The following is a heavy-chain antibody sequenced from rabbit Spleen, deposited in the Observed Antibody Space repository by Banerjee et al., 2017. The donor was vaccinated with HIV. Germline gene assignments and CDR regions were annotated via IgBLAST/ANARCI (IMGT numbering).Heavy chain of an antibody. D-gene: IGHD1-1*01. V-gene: IGHV1S45*01. Sequence: QEQLEESGGDLVQPEGSLTLTCKASGFSFSNKAVMCWVRQAPGKGLEWIACINAVTGKAVYASWVNGRFTISSHNAQNTLYLQMTSLTAADTAAYFCARDLTGIIGWNFYLWGPGTLVTVS. J-gene: IGHJ4*01. CDR3: ARDLTGIIGWNFYL. CDR1: GFSFSNKAV. CDR2: INAVTGKA.